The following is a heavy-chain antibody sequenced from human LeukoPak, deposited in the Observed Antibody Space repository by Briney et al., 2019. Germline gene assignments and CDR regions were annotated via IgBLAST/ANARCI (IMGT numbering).Heavy chain of an antibody. J-gene: IGHJ3*02. CDR2: IYYSGST. CDR1: GGSISSGGYY. CDR3: ARPMIVGDDAFDI. V-gene: IGHV4-31*03. Sequence: SETLSLTCTVSGGSISSGGYYWSWLRQHPGTGLEWIGYIYYSGSTYYNPSLKSRVTISVDTSKNQFSLKLSSVTAADTAVYYCARPMIVGDDAFDIWGQGTMVTVSS. D-gene: IGHD3-22*01.